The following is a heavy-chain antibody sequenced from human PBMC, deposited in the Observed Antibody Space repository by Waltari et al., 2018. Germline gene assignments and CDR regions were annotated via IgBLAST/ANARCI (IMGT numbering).Heavy chain of an antibody. CDR2: IRNEADDETT. CDR3: TRDPWLCDY. J-gene: IGHJ4*02. D-gene: IGHD5-12*01. V-gene: IGHV3-49*03. Sequence: EVQLAESGGGLVEPGRSLRLSCTTSGFTFRDYAMSWLRQAPGKGLEWVGFIRNEADDETTEYVTSVKGRFTISRDNSKRTTYLQMNSLKTEDTAVYYYTRDPWLCDYWGQGTLVTVSS. CDR1: GFTFRDYA.